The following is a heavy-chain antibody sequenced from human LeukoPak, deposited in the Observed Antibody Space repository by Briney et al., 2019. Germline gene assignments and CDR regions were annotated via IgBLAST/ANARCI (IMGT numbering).Heavy chain of an antibody. CDR2: IYYSGST. D-gene: IGHD1-1*01. CDR1: GGSISNGGYY. Sequence: PSQTLSLTCTVSGGSISNGGYYWSWIRQHPGKGLECRVYIYYSGSTYYNPSLKSRVTISVDTSKSQFSLKLSSVTAADTAVYYCARGGGAWRHYFDHWGQGTLVTVSS. V-gene: IGHV4-31*03. J-gene: IGHJ4*02. CDR3: ARGGGAWRHYFDH.